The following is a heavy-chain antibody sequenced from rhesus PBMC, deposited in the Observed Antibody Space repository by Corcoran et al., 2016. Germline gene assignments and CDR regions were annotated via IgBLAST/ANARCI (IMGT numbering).Heavy chain of an antibody. CDR2: IKNKADGETA. V-gene: IGHV3-16*01. Sequence: EVQLVESGGGLVQPGGSLRLSCAASGFTFSNYWMSWVRQAPGKGLEWVGRIKNKADGETAAYAESVKGRFTISRDDSKNTLYLQMNSLKTEDTAVYYCTRMYCTSTTCYAYYFDYWGQGVLVTVSS. CDR1: GFTFSNYW. D-gene: IGHD2-2*01. CDR3: TRMYCTSTTCYAYYFDY. J-gene: IGHJ4*01.